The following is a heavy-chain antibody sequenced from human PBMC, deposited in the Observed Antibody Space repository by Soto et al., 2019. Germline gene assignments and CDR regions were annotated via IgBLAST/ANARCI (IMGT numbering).Heavy chain of an antibody. CDR3: ARAVDLSWFDP. CDR2: IYYSGST. V-gene: IGHV4-39*01. D-gene: IGHD3-3*01. CDR1: GGSISSSSYY. J-gene: IGHJ5*02. Sequence: PSETLSLTCTVSGGSISSSSYYWGWIRQPPGKGLEWIGSIYYSGSTYYNPSLKSRVTISVDTSKNQFSLKLSSVTAADTAVYYCARAVDLSWFDPWGQGTLVTVS.